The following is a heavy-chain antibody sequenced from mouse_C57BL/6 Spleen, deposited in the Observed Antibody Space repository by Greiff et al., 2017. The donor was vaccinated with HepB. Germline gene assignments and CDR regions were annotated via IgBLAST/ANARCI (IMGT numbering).Heavy chain of an antibody. J-gene: IGHJ4*01. CDR3: ARESLTAYAMDY. D-gene: IGHD4-1*01. CDR2: ISDGGSYT. V-gene: IGHV5-4*01. CDR1: GFTFSSYA. Sequence: EVHLVESGGGLVKPGGSLKLSCAASGFTFSSYAMSWVRQTPEKRLEWVATISDGGSYTYYPDNVKGRFTISRDNAKNNLYLQMSHLKSEDTAMYYCARESLTAYAMDYWGQGTSVTVSS.